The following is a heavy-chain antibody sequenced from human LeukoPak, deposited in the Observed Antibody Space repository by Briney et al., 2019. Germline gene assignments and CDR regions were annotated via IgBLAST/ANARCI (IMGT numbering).Heavy chain of an antibody. CDR2: ISWNSGSI. CDR1: GSTFDDYA. D-gene: IGHD3-22*01. Sequence: GRSLRLSCAASGSTFDDYAMHWVRQAPGKGLEWVSGISWNSGSIGYADSVKGRFTISRDNAKNSLYLQMNSLRAEDTALYYCAKDKAEVGYSQFDYWGQGTLVTVSS. V-gene: IGHV3-9*01. CDR3: AKDKAEVGYSQFDY. J-gene: IGHJ4*02.